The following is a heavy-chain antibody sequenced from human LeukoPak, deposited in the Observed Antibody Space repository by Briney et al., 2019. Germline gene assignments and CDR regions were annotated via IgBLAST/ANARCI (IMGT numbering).Heavy chain of an antibody. V-gene: IGHV6-1*01. CDR2: TFYRSKWIY. Sequence: SQTLSLTCAISGDSVSSNTAAWYWIRRSPSRGLEWLGRTFYRSKWIYEYAVSVRGRIIISVDTSENQFSLHLSSVTPEDTAVYYCARDPSYDQGLDYWGQGTLVTVSS. CDR3: ARDPSYDQGLDY. D-gene: IGHD3-3*01. CDR1: GDSVSSNTAA. J-gene: IGHJ4*02.